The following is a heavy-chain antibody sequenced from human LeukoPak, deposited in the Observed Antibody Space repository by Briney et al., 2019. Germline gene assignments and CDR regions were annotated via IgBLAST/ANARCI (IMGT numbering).Heavy chain of an antibody. CDR2: INHSGST. D-gene: IGHD2-15*01. J-gene: IGHJ4*02. Sequence: SETLSLTCAVYGGSFSGCYWSWIRQPPGKGLEWIGEINHSGSTNYNPSLKSRVTISVDTSKNQFSLKLSSVTAADTAVYYCARGSLDCSGGSCYPIVDYWGQGTLVTVSS. V-gene: IGHV4-34*01. CDR1: GGSFSGCY. CDR3: ARGSLDCSGGSCYPIVDY.